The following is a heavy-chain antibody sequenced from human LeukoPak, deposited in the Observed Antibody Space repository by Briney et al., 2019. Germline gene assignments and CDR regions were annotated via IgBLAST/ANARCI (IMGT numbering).Heavy chain of an antibody. V-gene: IGHV3-30*18. CDR2: ISYDGSNK. CDR1: GFTFSSYG. Sequence: PGGSLRLSCAASGFTFSSYGMHWVRQAPGKGLEWVAAISYDGSNKYYADSVKGRFTISRDNSKNTLYLQMNSLRAEDTAVYYCAKDTTMVISYFDYWGQGTLVTVSS. D-gene: IGHD3-10*01. CDR3: AKDTTMVISYFDY. J-gene: IGHJ4*02.